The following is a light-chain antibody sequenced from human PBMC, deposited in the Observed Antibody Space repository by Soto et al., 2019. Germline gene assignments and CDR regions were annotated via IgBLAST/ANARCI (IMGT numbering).Light chain of an antibody. CDR3: SSYTSSSTLV. V-gene: IGLV2-14*01. J-gene: IGLJ1*01. CDR1: SSDVGGYNY. CDR2: GVS. Sequence: QSALTQPASVSRSPGQSITISCTGSSSDVGGYNYVSWYQQHPGKAPKLMIYGVSYRPSGVSDRFSGSKSGNTASLTIFGLQAEDEADYYCSSYTSSSTLVFGTGTKLTVL.